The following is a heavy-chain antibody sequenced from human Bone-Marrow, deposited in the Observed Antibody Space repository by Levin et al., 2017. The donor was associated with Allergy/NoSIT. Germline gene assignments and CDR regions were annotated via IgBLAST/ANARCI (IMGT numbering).Heavy chain of an antibody. J-gene: IGHJ4*02. D-gene: IGHD3-22*01. CDR2: IVTNTGRP. CDR1: GYPFTSYT. V-gene: IGHV7-4-1*02. Sequence: PGGSLRLSCKASGYPFTSYTINWVRQAPGHGLEWMGWIVTNTGRPTYAQGFTGRFVFSLDTSVSTAYLQISTLKAEDTAVYYCARDDSDSSGYYLGNYWGQGTLVTVSS. CDR3: ARDDSDSSGYYLGNY.